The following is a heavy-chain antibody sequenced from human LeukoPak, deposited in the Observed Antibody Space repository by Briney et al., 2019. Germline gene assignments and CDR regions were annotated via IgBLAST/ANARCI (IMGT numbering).Heavy chain of an antibody. D-gene: IGHD2-15*01. J-gene: IGHJ4*02. Sequence: GGSLRLSCAASGFTFSSYSMNWVRQAPGKGLEWVSSISSSSSYIYYADSVKGRFTITRDNAKNSLYLQMNSLRAEDTAVYYCARDPALGYCSGGSCPSRGYWGQGTLVTVSS. V-gene: IGHV3-21*01. CDR1: GFTFSSYS. CDR2: ISSSSSYI. CDR3: ARDPALGYCSGGSCPSRGY.